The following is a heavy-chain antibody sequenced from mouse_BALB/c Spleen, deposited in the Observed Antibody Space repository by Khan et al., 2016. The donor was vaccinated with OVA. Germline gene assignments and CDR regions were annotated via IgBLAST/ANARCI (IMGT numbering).Heavy chain of an antibody. V-gene: IGHV1S81*02. CDR3: TRGRCGGFAY. CDR1: GYAFTNYQ. CDR2: INPSNGGT. Sequence: QVQLQQSGAELVKPGASVKLSCKASGYAFTNYQMYWVKQRPGQGLEWIGAINPSNGGTNFNEKFKSKATLTVDKSFSTAYMQLSSLTSEDSAVYSSTRGRCGGFAYWGQGTLVTVAA. J-gene: IGHJ3*01.